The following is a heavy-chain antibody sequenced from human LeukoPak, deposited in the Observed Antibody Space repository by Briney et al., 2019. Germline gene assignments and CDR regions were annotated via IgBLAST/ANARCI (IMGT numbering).Heavy chain of an antibody. CDR1: GFTFSSYA. Sequence: GGSLRLSCAASGFTFSSYAMHWVRQAPGKGLEWVAVISYDGSNKYYADSVKGRFTISRDNSKNTLYLQMNSLRAEDTAVYYCTTGITGTAIWGQGTLVTVSS. CDR2: ISYDGSNK. J-gene: IGHJ4*02. D-gene: IGHD1-7*01. V-gene: IGHV3-30-3*01. CDR3: TTGITGTAI.